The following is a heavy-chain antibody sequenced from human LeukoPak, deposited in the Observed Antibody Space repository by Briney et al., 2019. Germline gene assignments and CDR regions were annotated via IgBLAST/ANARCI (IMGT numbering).Heavy chain of an antibody. V-gene: IGHV1-8*01. D-gene: IGHD4/OR15-4a*01. CDR1: VYTFTNYD. Sequence: ASVKVSCKASVYTFTNYDINWVRQAAGQGLEWLGFITPSTANTDYAQKLQGRITMTTDNSINTAYMELSSLRSDDTAVYYCARFRYDFGDGPDFWGQGTLVTVSS. CDR2: ITPSTANT. J-gene: IGHJ4*02. CDR3: ARFRYDFGDGPDF.